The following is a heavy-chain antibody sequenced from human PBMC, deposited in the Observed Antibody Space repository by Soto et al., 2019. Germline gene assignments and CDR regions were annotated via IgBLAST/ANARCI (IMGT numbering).Heavy chain of an antibody. Sequence: ASVKVSCKASGYTFTGYYMHWVRQAPGQGLEWMGWINPNSGGTNYAQKFQGWVTMTRDTSISTAYMELSRLRSDDTAVYYCATRVGAYSTTYYYGMDVWGQGTTVTVSS. J-gene: IGHJ6*02. CDR3: ATRVGAYSTTYYYGMDV. CDR2: INPNSGGT. V-gene: IGHV1-2*04. D-gene: IGHD4-4*01. CDR1: GYTFTGYY.